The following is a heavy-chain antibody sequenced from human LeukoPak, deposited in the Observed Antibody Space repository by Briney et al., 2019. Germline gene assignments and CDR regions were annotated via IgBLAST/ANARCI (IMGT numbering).Heavy chain of an antibody. CDR1: GFTFSSYS. CDR3: ARDLYSSSWYLFDY. CDR2: ISSGSSYI. D-gene: IGHD6-13*01. V-gene: IGHV3-21*01. J-gene: IGHJ4*02. Sequence: GESLRLSCAASGFTFSSYSMNWVRQAPGKGLEWVSSISSGSSYIYYADSVKGRFTISRDNAKNSLYLQMNSLRAEDTAVYYCARDLYSSSWYLFDYWGQGTLVTVSS.